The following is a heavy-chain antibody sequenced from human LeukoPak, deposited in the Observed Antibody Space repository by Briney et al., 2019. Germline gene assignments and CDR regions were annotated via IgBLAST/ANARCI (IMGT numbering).Heavy chain of an antibody. CDR3: AREYSGSYDWFDP. D-gene: IGHD1-26*01. CDR1: GGSISSGGYY. V-gene: IGHV4-31*03. Sequence: SETLSLTCTVSGGSISSGGYYWSWIRQHPGKGLEWIGYIYYSGSTYYNPSLKSRVTISVNTSKNQFSLKLSSVTAADTVVYYCAREYSGSYDWFDPWGQGTLVTVSS. CDR2: IYYSGST. J-gene: IGHJ5*02.